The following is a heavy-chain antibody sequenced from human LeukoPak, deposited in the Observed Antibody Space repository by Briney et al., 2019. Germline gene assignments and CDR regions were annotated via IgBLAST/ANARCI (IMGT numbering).Heavy chain of an antibody. CDR2: INPNSGGT. V-gene: IGHV1-2*02. Sequence: ASVKVSCKASAYTFTGYYMHWVRQAPGQGLEWMGWINPNSGGTNYAQKLQGRVTMTTDTSTSTAYMELRSLRSDDTAVYYCARDQITIFGVVITEHDYWGQGTLVTVSS. J-gene: IGHJ4*02. CDR3: ARDQITIFGVVITEHDY. CDR1: AYTFTGYY. D-gene: IGHD3-3*01.